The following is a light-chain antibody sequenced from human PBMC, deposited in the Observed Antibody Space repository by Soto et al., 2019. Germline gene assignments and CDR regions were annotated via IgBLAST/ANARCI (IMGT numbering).Light chain of an antibody. CDR2: DVS. CDR1: QSVTKS. CDR3: HQRSNLPLT. Sequence: EVVLTQSPATLSLSPGERATLSCRASQSVTKSLAWYQQKPGQALSLLISDVSNRDSGIPARFSGSGFGTDFTLTISSLEPEDFSVSYCHQRSNLPLTFGGGTKLEIK. V-gene: IGKV3-11*01. J-gene: IGKJ4*01.